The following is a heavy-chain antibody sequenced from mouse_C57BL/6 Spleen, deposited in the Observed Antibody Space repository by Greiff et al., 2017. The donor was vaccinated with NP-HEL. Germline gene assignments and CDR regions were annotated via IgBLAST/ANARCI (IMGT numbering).Heavy chain of an antibody. CDR1: GFTFSSYA. J-gene: IGHJ2*01. D-gene: IGHD4-1*01. CDR2: ISDGGSYT. CDR3: ARGTVDFDY. V-gene: IGHV5-4*01. Sequence: VQLKESGGGLVKPGGSLKLSCAASGFTFSSYAMSWVRQTPEKRLEWVATISDGGSYTYYPDNVKGRFTISRDNAKNNLYLQMSHLKSEDTAMYYCARGTVDFDYWGQGTTLTVSS.